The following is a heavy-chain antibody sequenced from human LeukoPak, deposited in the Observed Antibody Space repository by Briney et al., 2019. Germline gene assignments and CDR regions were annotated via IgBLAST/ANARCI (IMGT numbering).Heavy chain of an antibody. CDR2: ISAYNGNT. CDR3: ARDPLVGATSWFDP. J-gene: IGHJ5*02. CDR1: GGTFSSYA. D-gene: IGHD1-26*01. V-gene: IGHV1-18*01. Sequence: GASVKVSCKASGGTFSSYAISWVRQAPGQGLEWMGWISAYNGNTNYAQRLQGRVTMTTDTSTSTAYMELRSLRSDDTAVYYCARDPLVGATSWFDPWGQGTLVTVSS.